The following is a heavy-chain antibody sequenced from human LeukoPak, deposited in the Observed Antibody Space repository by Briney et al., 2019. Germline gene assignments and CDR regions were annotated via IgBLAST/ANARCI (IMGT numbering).Heavy chain of an antibody. D-gene: IGHD2-8*01. V-gene: IGHV4-59*12. CDR3: ARVNIVLMVYAIGWFDP. CDR2: IYSSGST. Sequence: SETLSLTCNVSGGSIRGYYWSWIRQPPGKGLEWIGYIYSSGSTNYNPSLKSRVTISVDTSKNQFSLKLSSVTAADTAVYYCARVNIVLMVYAIGWFDPWGQGTLVTVSS. CDR1: GGSIRGYY. J-gene: IGHJ5*02.